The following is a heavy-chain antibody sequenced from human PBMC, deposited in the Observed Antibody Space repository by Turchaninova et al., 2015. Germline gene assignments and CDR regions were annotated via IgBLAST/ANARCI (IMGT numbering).Heavy chain of an antibody. D-gene: IGHD3-10*01. J-gene: IGHJ4*02. CDR3: AKGSGTFDY. Sequence: EVQPLESGGGFVQPGGSLRLSCGACGLTFGSYAMSWGRQGAGKGLEWVSAISGSGGSTYYADSVKGRFTISRDNSKNTLYLQMNSLRAEDTAVYYCAKGSGTFDYWGRQGTLVTVSS. CDR1: GLTFGSYA. CDR2: ISGSGGST. V-gene: IGHV3-23*01.